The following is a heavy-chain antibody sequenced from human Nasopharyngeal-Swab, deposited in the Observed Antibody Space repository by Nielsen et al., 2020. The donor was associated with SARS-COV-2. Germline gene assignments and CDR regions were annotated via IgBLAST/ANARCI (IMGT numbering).Heavy chain of an antibody. V-gene: IGHV3-30*18. CDR2: ISYDGSNK. CDR3: AKEAGYYGILTGYYLSLGYGMDV. D-gene: IGHD3-9*01. J-gene: IGHJ6*02. CDR1: GFTFSSYG. Sequence: GGSLRLSCAASGFTFSSYGMHWVRQAPGKGLEWVAVISYDGSNKYYADSVKGRFTISRDNSKNTLYLQMNSLRAEDTAVYYCAKEAGYYGILTGYYLSLGYGMDVWGQGTTVTVSS.